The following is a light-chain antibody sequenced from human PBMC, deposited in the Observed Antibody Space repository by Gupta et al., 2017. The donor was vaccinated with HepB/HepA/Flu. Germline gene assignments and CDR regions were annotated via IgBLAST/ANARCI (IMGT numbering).Light chain of an antibody. CDR1: QSLSSSY. Sequence: EIVLTQSPGTLSLSPGERATLSCRASQSLSSSYLAWYQQKPGQAPRLLIYGASSRAADIPDRFSGSGSGTDFTLTISRLEPEDFAVYYCQQDGSSPRTFGQGTKVEIK. V-gene: IGKV3-20*01. J-gene: IGKJ1*01. CDR2: GAS. CDR3: QQDGSSPRT.